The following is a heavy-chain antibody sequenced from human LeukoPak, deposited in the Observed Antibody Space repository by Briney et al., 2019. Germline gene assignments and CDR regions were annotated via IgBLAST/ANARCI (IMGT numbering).Heavy chain of an antibody. J-gene: IGHJ6*02. V-gene: IGHV1-69*04. CDR3: ARAEAAGVVIIRPRYYYYGMDV. Sequence: GASVKVSCKASGGTFISYAISWVRQAPGQGLEWMGRIIPIFGIANYAQKFQGRVTITADKSTSTAYMELSSLRSEDTAVYYCARAEAAGVVIIRPRYYYYGMDVWGQGTTVTVSS. CDR2: IIPIFGIA. D-gene: IGHD3-3*01. CDR1: GGTFISYA.